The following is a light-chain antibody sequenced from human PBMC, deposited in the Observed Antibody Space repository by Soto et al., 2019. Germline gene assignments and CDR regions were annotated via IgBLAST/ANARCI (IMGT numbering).Light chain of an antibody. CDR2: DAS. Sequence: EIVLTQSPATLSLSPGERATLSCRASQSVSSLLAWYQQKSGQPPRLLVSDASKRATGVPARFSGSGSGTDFTLIISSLEPEDFAIYYCQQFHSFPWTFGQGTKVEI. J-gene: IGKJ1*01. CDR1: QSVSSL. V-gene: IGKV3-11*01. CDR3: QQFHSFPWT.